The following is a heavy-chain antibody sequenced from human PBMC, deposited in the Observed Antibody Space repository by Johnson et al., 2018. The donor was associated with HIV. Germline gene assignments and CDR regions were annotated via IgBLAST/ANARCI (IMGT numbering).Heavy chain of an antibody. J-gene: IGHJ3*01. Sequence: VQLVESWGGLVKPGGSLRLSCAASGFTVSSNYMSWVRQAPGKGLEWVSVIYSGGSTYYADSVKGRFTISRDNSKNTLYLQMNSLRAEDTAVYYCAREMVAAKDAFDVWGQGTMVTVSS. CDR3: AREMVAAKDAFDV. CDR1: GFTVSSNY. D-gene: IGHD2-15*01. CDR2: IYSGGST. V-gene: IGHV3-66*01.